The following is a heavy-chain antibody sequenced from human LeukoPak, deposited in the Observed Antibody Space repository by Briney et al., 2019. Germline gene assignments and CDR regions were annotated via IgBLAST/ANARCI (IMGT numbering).Heavy chain of an antibody. CDR2: INPNSGGT. D-gene: IGHD2-15*01. CDR1: GYTFTAYY. V-gene: IGHV1-2*02. Sequence: ASVKVSCKASGYTFTAYYLHWVRQAPAQGLEWMGWINPNSGGTNYAQKFQGRVTMIRDTSISTVYMELSRLRSDDTAMYYCARGDIYWDYWGQGTQVSVSS. CDR3: ARGDIYWDY. J-gene: IGHJ4*02.